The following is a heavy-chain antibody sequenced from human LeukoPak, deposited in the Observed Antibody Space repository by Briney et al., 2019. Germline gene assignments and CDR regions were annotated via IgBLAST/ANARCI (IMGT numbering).Heavy chain of an antibody. CDR1: GYSFVSYY. Sequence: ASVKVSCKASGYSFVSYYLHWVRQAPGQGLEWMGWINPNSGGTNYAQKFQGRVTMTRDTSISTAYMELSRLRSDDTAVYYCAREKAGIAAAGFDYWGQGTLVTVSS. D-gene: IGHD6-13*01. J-gene: IGHJ4*02. V-gene: IGHV1-2*02. CDR2: INPNSGGT. CDR3: AREKAGIAAAGFDY.